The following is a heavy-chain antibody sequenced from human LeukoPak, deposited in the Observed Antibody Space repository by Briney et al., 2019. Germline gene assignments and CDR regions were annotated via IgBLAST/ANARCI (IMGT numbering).Heavy chain of an antibody. D-gene: IGHD3-10*01. J-gene: IGHJ1*01. CDR3: ARSGKVPTMVSYDC. V-gene: IGHV1-2*06. CDR1: GYTFTGYY. Sequence: ASVKVSCKASGYTFTGYYMHWVRQAPGQGLEWMGRLNPNSGGTNYAQKFQGRVTMTRDTSISTAYMELSRLRSDDTAVYYCARSGKVPTMVSYDCWGQGILVTFSS. CDR2: LNPNSGGT.